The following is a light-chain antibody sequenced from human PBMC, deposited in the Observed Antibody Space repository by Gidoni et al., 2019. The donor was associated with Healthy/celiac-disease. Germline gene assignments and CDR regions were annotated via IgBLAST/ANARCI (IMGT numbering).Light chain of an antibody. V-gene: IGKV2-28*01. CDR1: QSLLHSNRYTY. CDR3: MQPQQTPFT. CDR2: LGS. J-gene: IGKJ3*01. Sequence: DIVMTQSPVSLSVTPGESASISCRSSQSLLHSNRYTYLDWYLQKPGQAPQLLIYLGSNRASGVPERFSGSGSGTDFTLKISRVEAEDVGVYYCMQPQQTPFTFGPGTKLDI.